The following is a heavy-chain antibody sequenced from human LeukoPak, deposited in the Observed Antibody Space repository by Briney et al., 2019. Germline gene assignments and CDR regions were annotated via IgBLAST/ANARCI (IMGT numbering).Heavy chain of an antibody. Sequence: KPSETLSLTCTVSRGSISSFYWSWIRQPPGKGLEWIGYISYSGNTKYNPSLKSRVTISVDTSKNQFSLKLSSVTAADTAVYHCARDYGGKFDYWGQGTLVTVSS. D-gene: IGHD4-23*01. CDR3: ARDYGGKFDY. CDR1: RGSISSFY. J-gene: IGHJ4*02. CDR2: ISYSGNT. V-gene: IGHV4-59*01.